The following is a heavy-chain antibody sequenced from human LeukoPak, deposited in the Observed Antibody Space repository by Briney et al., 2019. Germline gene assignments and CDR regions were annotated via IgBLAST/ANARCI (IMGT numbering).Heavy chain of an antibody. D-gene: IGHD5-24*01. CDR3: AKDQGDGYGNDAFDI. J-gene: IGHJ3*02. CDR2: ISWNSGSI. V-gene: IGHV3-9*03. Sequence: GGSLRLSCAASGFTFDDYAMHWVRQAPGKGLEWVSGISWNSGSIGYADSVKGRFTISRDNAKNSLYLQMNSLRAEDMALYYCAKDQGDGYGNDAFDIWGQGTMVTVSS. CDR1: GFTFDDYA.